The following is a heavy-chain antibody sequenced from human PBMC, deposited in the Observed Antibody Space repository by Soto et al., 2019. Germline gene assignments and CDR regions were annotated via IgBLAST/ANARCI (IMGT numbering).Heavy chain of an antibody. J-gene: IGHJ4*02. CDR3: AKEKLVVVTSGDFDS. CDR1: GFTFSHYA. D-gene: IGHD2-21*02. V-gene: IGHV3-23*01. Sequence: GGSLRLSCAASGFTFSHYAMSWVRQAPGKGLEWVSAISGSGDRTHYADSVKGRFTISRDNSKNTLFLQMDSLRAEDAALYYCAKEKLVVVTSGDFDSWGQGALVTVSS. CDR2: ISGSGDRT.